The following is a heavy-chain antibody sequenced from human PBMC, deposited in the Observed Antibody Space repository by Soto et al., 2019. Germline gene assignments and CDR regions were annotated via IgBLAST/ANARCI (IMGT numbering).Heavy chain of an antibody. D-gene: IGHD3-22*01. CDR2: IYYSGST. CDR1: GGSISSGDYY. CDR3: ARGGVDYYDSSGYYFSPYYFDY. J-gene: IGHJ4*02. Sequence: SSETLSLTCTVSGGSISSGDYYWSWIRQPPGKGLEWIGYIYYSGSTYYNPSLKSRVTISVDRSKNQFSLKLSSVTAADTAVYYCARGGVDYYDSSGYYFSPYYFDYWGQGTLVTVSS. V-gene: IGHV4-30-4*01.